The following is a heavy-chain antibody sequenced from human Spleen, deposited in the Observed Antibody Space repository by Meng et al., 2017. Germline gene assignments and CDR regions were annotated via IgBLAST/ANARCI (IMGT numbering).Heavy chain of an antibody. CDR3: ARVSRGWSGYYGY. J-gene: IGHJ4*02. D-gene: IGHD3-3*01. CDR1: GGSFSGYY. CDR2: INHSGST. V-gene: IGHV4-34*01. Sequence: QVQLQQWGAGLLKPSETLSLHCAVYGGSFSGYYWSWIRQPPGKGLEWIGEINHSGSTNYNPSLKSRVTISVDTSKNQFSLKLSSVTAADTAVYYCARVSRGWSGYYGYWGQGTLVTVSS.